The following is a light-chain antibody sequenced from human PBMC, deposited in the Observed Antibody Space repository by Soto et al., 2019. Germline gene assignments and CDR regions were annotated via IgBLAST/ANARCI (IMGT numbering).Light chain of an antibody. V-gene: IGKV3D-15*01. CDR1: QSVSSN. Sequence: ERVVMDARATIYMSPCERATLSFSASQSVSSNLAWYQQKPGQAPRLLIYGASTRATGVPARFSGSGSGTHFTLTINSLEPEELAVYYCQQPGNWPPLTFGGATTVDI. CDR2: GAS. CDR3: QQPGNWPPLT. J-gene: IGKJ4*01.